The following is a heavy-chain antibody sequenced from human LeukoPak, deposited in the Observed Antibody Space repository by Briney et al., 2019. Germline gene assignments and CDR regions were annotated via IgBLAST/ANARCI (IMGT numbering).Heavy chain of an antibody. CDR2: INPNSGGT. D-gene: IGHD3-10*01. Sequence: ASVKVSCKASGYTFTGYYMHWVRQAPGQGPEWRGWINPNSGGTNYAQKFQGRVTMTRDTSISTAYVELSRLRSDDTAVYYCARGPHNIWFGDLLPHFDYWGQGTLVTVSS. CDR3: ARGPHNIWFGDLLPHFDY. J-gene: IGHJ4*02. CDR1: GYTFTGYY. V-gene: IGHV1-2*02.